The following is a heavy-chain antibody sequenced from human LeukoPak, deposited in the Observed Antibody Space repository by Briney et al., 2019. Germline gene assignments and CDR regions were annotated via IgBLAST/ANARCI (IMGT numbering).Heavy chain of an antibody. V-gene: IGHV1-46*01. J-gene: IGHJ3*02. Sequence: ASVKVSCKASGYTFTRYYMHWVRQAPGQGLEWMGIINPSGGSTSYAQKFQGRVTMTRDMSTSTVYMELSSLRSEDTAVYYCAPTLGATGAFDIWGQGTMVTVSS. CDR3: APTLGATGAFDI. D-gene: IGHD1-26*01. CDR2: INPSGGST. CDR1: GYTFTRYY.